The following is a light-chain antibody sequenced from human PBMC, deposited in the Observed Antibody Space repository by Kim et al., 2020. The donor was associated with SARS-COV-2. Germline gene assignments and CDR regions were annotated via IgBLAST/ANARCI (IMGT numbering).Light chain of an antibody. J-gene: IGKJ2*01. CDR2: GTS. CDR1: QSVSIN. CDR3: QQYNNWPRT. Sequence: EIVMTQSPATLSVSPGERAILSCRASQSVSINLAWYQQKPGQAPRLLIYGTSTRATGIPSRFSGSGSATDFTLTIRSLQSEDFAVYFCQQYNNWPRTFGQGTKLEI. V-gene: IGKV3-15*01.